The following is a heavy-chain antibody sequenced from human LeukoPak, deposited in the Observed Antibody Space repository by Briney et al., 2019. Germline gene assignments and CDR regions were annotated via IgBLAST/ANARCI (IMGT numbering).Heavy chain of an antibody. CDR2: IYNSGST. Sequence: SDTLSLTCTVSGDSVSSGSHYWSWIRQPPGKGLEWVGYIYNSGSTGYNPSLRSRVTISLDTSKNQFSLRLTSVTAADTAVYYCARDGDYWGQGTLVSVSS. CDR3: ARDGDY. V-gene: IGHV4-61*01. CDR1: GDSVSSGSHY. J-gene: IGHJ4*02.